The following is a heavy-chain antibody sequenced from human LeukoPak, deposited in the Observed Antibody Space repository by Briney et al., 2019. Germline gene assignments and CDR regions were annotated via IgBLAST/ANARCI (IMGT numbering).Heavy chain of an antibody. CDR2: IWNDGSNK. J-gene: IGHJ4*02. Sequence: GGSLRLSCAASGFTFSIYGMHWVRQAPGKGLEWVAVIWNDGSNKYYADSVKGRFTISRDNAKNTLYLQMNSLRAEDTAVYSCARASGPFDYWGQGTLVTVSS. CDR3: ARASGPFDY. CDR1: GFTFSIYG. V-gene: IGHV3-33*01. D-gene: IGHD3-10*01.